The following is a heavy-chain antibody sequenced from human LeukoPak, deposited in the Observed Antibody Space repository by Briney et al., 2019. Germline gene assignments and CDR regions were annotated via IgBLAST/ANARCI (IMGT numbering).Heavy chain of an antibody. CDR1: GHTFTNNYG. CDR2: ISPYSGNT. V-gene: IGHV1-18*01. CDR3: ARDWDTSGYYSTY. D-gene: IGHD3-22*01. Sequence: ASVKVSCKASGHTFTNNYGITWVRQAPGQGLAWMGWISPYSGNTNYAQKLQGRVTMTTDTSTSTAYVELRSLRSDDTAVYYCARDWDTSGYYSTYWGQGTLVTVSS. J-gene: IGHJ4*02.